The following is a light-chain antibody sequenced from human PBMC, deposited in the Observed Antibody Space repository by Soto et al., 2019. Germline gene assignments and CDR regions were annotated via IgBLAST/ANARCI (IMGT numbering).Light chain of an antibody. CDR3: QQANSFPLP. V-gene: IGKV1D-12*01. CDR1: QGFSSW. CDR2: AAS. J-gene: IGKJ4*01. Sequence: IQMTQSPSSVSASVGDRVSISCRASQGFSSWLAWYQQKPGKAPQRLIYAASSLQSCVPSRVSGSGSGTDFTLTISSLQPADCANYYCQQANSFPLPFGGGTKVEIK.